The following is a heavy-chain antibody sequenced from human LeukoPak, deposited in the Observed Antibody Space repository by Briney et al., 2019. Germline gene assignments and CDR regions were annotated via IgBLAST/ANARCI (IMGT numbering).Heavy chain of an antibody. CDR1: GFTVSSNY. CDR2: IYSGGST. V-gene: IGHV3-53*04. D-gene: IGHD6-19*01. Sequence: GGSLILSCAASGFTVSSNYMSWVRQAPGKGLEWVSVIYSGGSTYYADSVKGRFTISRHNSKNTLYLQMNSLRAEDTAVYYCARAPEWLIFDYWGQGTQVTVSS. J-gene: IGHJ4*02. CDR3: ARAPEWLIFDY.